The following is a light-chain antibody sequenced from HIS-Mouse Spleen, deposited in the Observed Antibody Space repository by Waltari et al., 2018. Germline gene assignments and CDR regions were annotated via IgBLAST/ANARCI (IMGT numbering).Light chain of an antibody. V-gene: IGLV2-14*01. CDR3: SSYTSSSTVV. CDR1: CSVGGDYNF. CDR2: EVS. J-gene: IGLJ2*01. Sequence: SALTQPASVSGSPGQSITIPCTGTCSVGGDYNFVPWSQQHPSKAPKVMIYEVSNRPSGVSNRFSGSKSGNTASLTISGLQAEDEADYYCSSYTSSSTVVFGGGTKLTVL.